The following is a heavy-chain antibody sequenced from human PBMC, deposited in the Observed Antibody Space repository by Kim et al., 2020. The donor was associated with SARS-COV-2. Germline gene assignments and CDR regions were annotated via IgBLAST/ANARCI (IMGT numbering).Heavy chain of an antibody. V-gene: IGHV4-4*08. Sequence: SETLSLTCTVPGFSITTFYWNWIRQAPGKGLEWIGYIYNSGTTSYNPSLRSRVTISVDTSKNQFSLRLSSVTAADTAVYYCARMPNDAFDFWGQGARVTVSS. D-gene: IGHD2-2*01. CDR3: ARMPNDAFDF. CDR1: GFSITTFY. CDR2: IYNSGTT. J-gene: IGHJ3*01.